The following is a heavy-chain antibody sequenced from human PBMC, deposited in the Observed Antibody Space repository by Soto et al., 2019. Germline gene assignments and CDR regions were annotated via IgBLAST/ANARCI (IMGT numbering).Heavy chain of an antibody. D-gene: IGHD6-6*01. CDR2: ISGSGGST. CDR1: GFTFSSYA. V-gene: IGHV3-23*01. J-gene: IGHJ6*02. CDR3: ANFGSSFLGDYGMDV. Sequence: PGGSLRLSCAASGFTFSSYAMSWVRQAPGKGLEWVSAISGSGGSTYYADSVKGRFTISRDNSKNTLYLQMNSLRAGDTAVYYCANFGSSFLGDYGMDVWGQGTTVTVSS.